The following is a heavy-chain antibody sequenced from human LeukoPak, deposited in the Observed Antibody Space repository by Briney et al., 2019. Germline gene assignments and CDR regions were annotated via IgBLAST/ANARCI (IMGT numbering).Heavy chain of an antibody. Sequence: GGSLRLSCVASGYTFGKYWMSWVRQAPGKGLEWVANIKLDGSEKNYVDSVKGRFTISRDNTKNSLYLQMNSLRAEDTAVFYCARDQYDTWSRRGNFDSWGQGTLVIVSS. CDR1: GYTFGKYW. CDR2: IKLDGSEK. CDR3: ARDQYDTWSRRGNFDS. V-gene: IGHV3-7*03. D-gene: IGHD3-3*01. J-gene: IGHJ4*02.